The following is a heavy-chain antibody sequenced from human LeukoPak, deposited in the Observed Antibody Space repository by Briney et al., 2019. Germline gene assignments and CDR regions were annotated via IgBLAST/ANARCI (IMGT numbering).Heavy chain of an antibody. V-gene: IGHV4-59*01. D-gene: IGHD6-13*01. J-gene: IGHJ6*02. CDR1: GGSISSYY. Sequence: PSETLSLTCTVSGGSISSYYWSWIRQPPGKGLEWIGYIYYSGSTNYNPSLKSRVTISVDTSKNQFSLKLSPVTAADTAVYYCARVRTGQQLNYGMDVWGQGTTVTVSS. CDR2: IYYSGST. CDR3: ARVRTGQQLNYGMDV.